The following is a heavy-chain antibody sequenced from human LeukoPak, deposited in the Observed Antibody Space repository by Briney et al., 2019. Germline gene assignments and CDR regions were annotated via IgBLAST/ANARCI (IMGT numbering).Heavy chain of an antibody. CDR2: IYYSGST. J-gene: IGHJ4*02. Sequence: SETLSLTCTVSGGSISSYYWSWIRQPPGKGLEWIGYIYYSGSTNYNPSLKSRVTISVDTSKNQFSLKLSSVTAADTAVYYCARVRSGDGYLYFDYWGQGTLVTVSS. CDR1: GGSISSYY. D-gene: IGHD5-24*01. V-gene: IGHV4-59*01. CDR3: ARVRSGDGYLYFDY.